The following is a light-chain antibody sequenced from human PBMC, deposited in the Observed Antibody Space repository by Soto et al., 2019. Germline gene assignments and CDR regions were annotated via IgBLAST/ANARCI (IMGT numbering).Light chain of an antibody. Sequence: EIVLTQSPATLSLSPGERATLSCRASQSVSIYLAWYQQKSGQAPRLLIYDASTMTTDIPARFSGSGSGTDFTLTISSLEPEDVAFYYCQQRSNWLTFGGGTKVEIK. J-gene: IGKJ4*01. CDR1: QSVSIY. V-gene: IGKV3-11*01. CDR2: DAS. CDR3: QQRSNWLT.